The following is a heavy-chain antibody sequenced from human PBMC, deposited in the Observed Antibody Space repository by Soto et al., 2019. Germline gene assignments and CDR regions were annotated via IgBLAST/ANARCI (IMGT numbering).Heavy chain of an antibody. CDR2: IYYTGNT. Sequence: SEPLSLTCTVSGDSISTYYLSWIRQPPGKGLEWIAYIYYTGNTYYNPSLKSRVTISMDTSKNQFSLKLSSVTAADTAVYYCARYYYDISGYYCSSFVSWGPGTLVTV. CDR3: ARYYYDISGYYCSSFVS. CDR1: GDSISTYY. V-gene: IGHV4-59*01. J-gene: IGHJ5*01. D-gene: IGHD3-22*01.